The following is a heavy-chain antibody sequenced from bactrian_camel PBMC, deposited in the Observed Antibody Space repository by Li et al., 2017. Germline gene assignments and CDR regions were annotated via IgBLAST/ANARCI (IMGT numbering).Heavy chain of an antibody. Sequence: HVQLVESGGGSVQTGGSLRLSCATSGDIANFNYKGWFRQAPGKGREGLATIYAGDGDTWYADSVKGRFTISQDTAQKSVFLEMNSLKPEDTAMYYCAARGETCYRSERYFTYWGRGTQVTVS. J-gene: IGHJ4*01. CDR1: GDIANFNY. CDR2: IYAGDGDT. D-gene: IGHD1*01. V-gene: IGHV3S54*01. CDR3: AARGETCYRSERYFTY.